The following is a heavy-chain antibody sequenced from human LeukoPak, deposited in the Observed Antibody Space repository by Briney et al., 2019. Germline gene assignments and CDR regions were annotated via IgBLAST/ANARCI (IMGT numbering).Heavy chain of an antibody. CDR3: VKGGLLGRVGY. J-gene: IGHJ4*02. V-gene: IGHV3-74*01. CDR1: GFTFSSYW. D-gene: IGHD5-12*01. CDR2: INSDGSST. Sequence: GGSLRLSCAASGFTFSSYWMHWVRQAPGKGLVWVSRINSDGSSTSYADSVKGRFTISRDNSKNTLYLQMNSLRVEDTAVYYCVKGGLLGRVGYWGQGTLVTVSS.